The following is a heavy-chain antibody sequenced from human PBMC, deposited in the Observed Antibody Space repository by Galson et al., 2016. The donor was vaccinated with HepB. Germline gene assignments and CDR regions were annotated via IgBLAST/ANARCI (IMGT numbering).Heavy chain of an antibody. V-gene: IGHV4-61*02. D-gene: IGHD4-17*01. Sequence: LSLTCSVSGDSSSSSSYYWSWIRQPAGKGLEWLGRVYSTGTTNYNPSLQSRLTISEDKSRRQFSLTLKSVTAADTAVYYCAREVGAYGLRYGIDVCGKGVTVTVSS. J-gene: IGHJ6*04. CDR1: GDSSSSSSYY. CDR3: AREVGAYGLRYGIDV. CDR2: VYSTGTT.